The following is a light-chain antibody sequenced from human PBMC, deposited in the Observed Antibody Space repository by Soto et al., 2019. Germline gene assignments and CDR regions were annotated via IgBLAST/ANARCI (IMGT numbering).Light chain of an antibody. J-gene: IGLJ3*02. V-gene: IGLV2-8*01. CDR3: RSYAASNHFHFV. CDR1: SSDVGGYNY. CDR2: EVT. Sequence: QSVLTQPPSASGSPGQSVTISCTGTSSDVGGYNYVSWYQQYPGRAPKLMIYEVTKRPSGVPDRFSGSKSGNTASLTVSGLPGEDEADYYRRSYAASNHFHFVFGGGTKLTVL.